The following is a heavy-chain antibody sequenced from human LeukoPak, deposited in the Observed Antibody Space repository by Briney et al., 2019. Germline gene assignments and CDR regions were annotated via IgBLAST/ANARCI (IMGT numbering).Heavy chain of an antibody. D-gene: IGHD2-8*01. Sequence: GSLRLSCAASGFTFSTYWLTWVRQAPGKGLEWVANIRQDGSEKYYVDSVKGRFTISRDNAKNSVYLQMNSLRDEDTAVYYCARGTNGLWDYWGQGTLVTVSS. J-gene: IGHJ4*02. CDR2: IRQDGSEK. CDR3: ARGTNGLWDY. V-gene: IGHV3-7*01. CDR1: GFTFSTYW.